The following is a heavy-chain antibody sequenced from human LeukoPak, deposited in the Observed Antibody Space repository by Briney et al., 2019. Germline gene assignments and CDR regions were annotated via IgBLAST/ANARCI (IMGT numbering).Heavy chain of an antibody. CDR1: GGSISSGGYS. J-gene: IGHJ4*02. Sequence: SETLSLTCAVSGGSISSGGYSWSWIRQPPGKGLEWIGYIYHSGSTYYNPSLKSRVTISVDRSKNQFSLKLSSVTAADTAVYYCARARGYSYVSYWGQGTPVTVSS. CDR2: IYHSGST. D-gene: IGHD5-18*01. V-gene: IGHV4-30-2*01. CDR3: ARARGYSYVSY.